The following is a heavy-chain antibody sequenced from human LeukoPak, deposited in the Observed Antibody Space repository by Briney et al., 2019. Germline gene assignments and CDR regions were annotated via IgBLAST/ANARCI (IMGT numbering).Heavy chain of an antibody. CDR2: ISGFNGDT. CDR3: ERYNSGSLGDY. Sequence: ASVKVSCKASGYTFTSYGISWVRQAPGQGLEWMGWISGFNGDTNYVQKFQGRVTMTTDTSTSTAYMELRSLRSDDTAVYYCERYNSGSLGDYWGQGTLVTVSS. D-gene: IGHD6-19*01. CDR1: GYTFTSYG. J-gene: IGHJ4*02. V-gene: IGHV1-18*01.